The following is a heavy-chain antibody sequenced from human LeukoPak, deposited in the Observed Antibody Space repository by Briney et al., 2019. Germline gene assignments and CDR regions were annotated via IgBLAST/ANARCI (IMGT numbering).Heavy chain of an antibody. D-gene: IGHD3-10*01. CDR1: GYSISSGYY. J-gene: IGHJ5*02. CDR2: IYHSGST. CDR3: ASYYGSGRNWFDP. Sequence: KPSETLSLTCAVSGYSISSGYYWGWIRQPPGKGLEWIGSIYHSGSTYYNPSLKSRVTISVDTSKNQFSLKLSSATAADTAVYYCASYYGSGRNWFDPWGQGTLVTVSS. V-gene: IGHV4-38-2*01.